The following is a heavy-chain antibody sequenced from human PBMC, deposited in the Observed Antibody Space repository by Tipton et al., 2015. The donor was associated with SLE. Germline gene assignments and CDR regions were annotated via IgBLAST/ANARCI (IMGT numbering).Heavy chain of an antibody. D-gene: IGHD6-13*01. CDR1: GGSISPFY. CDR2: IYYSGST. V-gene: IGHV4-59*01. CDR3: ARGSPGYSSSWHDY. Sequence: TLSLTCTVSGGSISPFYWSWIRQPPGKGLGWIGYIYYSGSTNYNPSPQSRVTISVGTSNNQFSPKLSSVTAADTAVYYCARGSPGYSSSWHDYWGQGTLVTVSS. J-gene: IGHJ4*02.